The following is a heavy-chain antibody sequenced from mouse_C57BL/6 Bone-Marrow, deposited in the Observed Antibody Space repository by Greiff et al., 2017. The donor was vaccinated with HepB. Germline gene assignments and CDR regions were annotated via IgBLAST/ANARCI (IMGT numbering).Heavy chain of an antibody. J-gene: IGHJ3*01. CDR1: GFTFSSYG. Sequence: EVKLVESGGDLVKPGGSLKLSCAASGFTFSSYGMSWVRQTPDKRLEWVATISSGGSYTYYPDSVKGRFTISRDNAKNTLYLQMSSLKSEDTAMYYCARHEDDPAWFAYWGQGTLVTVSA. V-gene: IGHV5-6*02. CDR2: ISSGGSYT. CDR3: ARHEDDPAWFAY.